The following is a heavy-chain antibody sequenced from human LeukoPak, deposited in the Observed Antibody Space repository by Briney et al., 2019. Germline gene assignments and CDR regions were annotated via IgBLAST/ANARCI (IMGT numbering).Heavy chain of an antibody. CDR2: IYYSGST. D-gene: IGHD6-13*01. J-gene: IGHJ4*02. Sequence: QTSETLSLTCTVSGGSISSSSYYWGSIRQPPGKGLEWIGSIYYSGSTYYNPSLKRRVTISVDTSKNQVSLKLSSVTAADTAVYYCASARTSSRSWFTFDYWGQGILVTVSS. V-gene: IGHV4-39*01. CDR3: ASARTSSRSWFTFDY. CDR1: GGSISSSSYY.